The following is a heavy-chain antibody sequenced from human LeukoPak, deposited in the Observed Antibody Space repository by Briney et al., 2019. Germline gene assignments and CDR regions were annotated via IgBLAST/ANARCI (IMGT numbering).Heavy chain of an antibody. J-gene: IGHJ4*02. CDR2: ISSSGGIT. Sequence: PGGSLRLSCAASGFTFNSYAMSWVRQAPGQGLEWVSAISSSGGITFYADSVKGRFTITRDNSRYTLYLQLNSLRAEDAAVYYCAKDRPNYYESNGHYYRLNGDYGGEETVVTVSS. CDR1: GFTFNSYA. CDR3: AKDRPNYYESNGHYYRLNGDY. V-gene: IGHV3-23*01. D-gene: IGHD3-22*01.